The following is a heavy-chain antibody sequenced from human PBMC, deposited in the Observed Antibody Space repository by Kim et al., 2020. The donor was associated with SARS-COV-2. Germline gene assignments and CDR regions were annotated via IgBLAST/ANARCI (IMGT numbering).Heavy chain of an antibody. Sequence: DSVKSRFTISRDNHKNTLQTQIHSLRAEDTAVYYCAKDPVSVRYPRGVDFWGQGTLVTVSS. V-gene: IGHV3-23*01. D-gene: IGHD1-26*01. CDR3: AKDPVSVRYPRGVDF. J-gene: IGHJ4*02.